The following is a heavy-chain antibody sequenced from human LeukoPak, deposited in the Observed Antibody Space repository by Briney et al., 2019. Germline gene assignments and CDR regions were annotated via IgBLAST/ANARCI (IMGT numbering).Heavy chain of an antibody. CDR3: ARAPGYCSSTSCYTGLGWFDP. D-gene: IGHD2-2*02. CDR2: IYYSGST. J-gene: IGHJ5*02. V-gene: IGHV4-59*06. CDR1: GGSISSYY. Sequence: SETLSLTCTVSGGSISSYYWSWIRQHPGKGLEWIGYIYYSGSTYYNPSLKSRVTISVDTSKNQFSLKLSSVTAADTAVYYCARAPGYCSSTSCYTGLGWFDPWGQGTLVTVSS.